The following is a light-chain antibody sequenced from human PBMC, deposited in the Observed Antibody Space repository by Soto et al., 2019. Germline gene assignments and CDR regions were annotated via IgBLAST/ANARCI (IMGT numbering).Light chain of an antibody. V-gene: IGKV3-15*01. CDR3: QQYNDRPPLT. Sequence: EIVMTQSPATLSVSPGESATLSCRASQSVGTKLAWYQQNPGQAPRLLIYGASTRATGIPARFSGSGSGTEFTLTISSLQSEDFAVYYCQQYNDRPPLTFGGGTKVDIK. CDR1: QSVGTK. J-gene: IGKJ4*01. CDR2: GAS.